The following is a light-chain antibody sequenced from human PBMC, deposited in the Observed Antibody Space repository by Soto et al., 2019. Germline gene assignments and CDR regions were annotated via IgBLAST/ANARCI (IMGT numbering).Light chain of an antibody. J-gene: IGKJ1*01. Sequence: IQMTQSPSTLSGSVVDRCTSTCRASQTISSYLAWYQQKPGKAPKLLIYAASTLQSGVPSRFSGSGSGTDFTLTISCLQSEDFATYYCQQYYSYPWTFGQGTKVDIK. CDR3: QQYYSYPWT. CDR2: AAS. V-gene: IGKV1-8*01. CDR1: QTISSY.